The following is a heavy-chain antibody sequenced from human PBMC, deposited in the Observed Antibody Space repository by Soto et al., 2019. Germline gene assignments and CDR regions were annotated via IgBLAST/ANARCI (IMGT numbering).Heavy chain of an antibody. CDR3: ARIIGYCRNNDCSWTFDI. Sequence: GESLKISCKGSGHIFSNYWIGWVRQLPGKGLEWMGTFYPGDSTSTYSPSFQGQVTISVDKSISTAYLQLSSLKASDTAMYYCARIIGYCRNNDCSWTFDIWGQGTMVTVSS. V-gene: IGHV5-51*01. CDR2: FYPGDSTS. CDR1: GHIFSNYW. D-gene: IGHD2-15*01. J-gene: IGHJ3*02.